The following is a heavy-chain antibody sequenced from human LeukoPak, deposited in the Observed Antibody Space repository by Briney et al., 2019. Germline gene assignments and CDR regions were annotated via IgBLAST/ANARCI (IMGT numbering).Heavy chain of an antibody. CDR2: INHSGST. CDR3: ARGRRDIVVVVAATRFCWFDP. CDR1: GGSFRGYY. D-gene: IGHD2-15*01. Sequence: PSETLSLTCAVYGGSFRGYYWSWIRQPPGKGLEWIGEINHSGSTNYNPSLKSRVTISVDTSKNQFSLKLSSVTAADTAVYYCARGRRDIVVVVAATRFCWFDPWGQGTLVTVSS. V-gene: IGHV4-34*01. J-gene: IGHJ5*02.